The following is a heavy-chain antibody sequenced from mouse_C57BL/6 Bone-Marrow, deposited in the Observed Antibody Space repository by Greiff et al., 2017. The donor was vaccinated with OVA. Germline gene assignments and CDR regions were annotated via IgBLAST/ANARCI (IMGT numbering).Heavy chain of an antibody. V-gene: IGHV8-8*01. CDR2: IWWDDDK. CDR3: ARDSNYEEDYYAMDY. Sequence: QVTLKESGPGILQPSQTLSLTCSFSGFSLSTFGMGVGWIRQPSGKGLEWLAHIWWDDDKYYKPALKSRLTIPQHTSKNQVFLKITNVDTADTATYYCARDSNYEEDYYAMDYWGQGTSVTVSS. J-gene: IGHJ4*01. CDR1: GFSLSTFGMG. D-gene: IGHD2-5*01.